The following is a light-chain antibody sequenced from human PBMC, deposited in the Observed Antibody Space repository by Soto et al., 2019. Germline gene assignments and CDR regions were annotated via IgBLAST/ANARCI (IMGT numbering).Light chain of an antibody. Sequence: DIVMTQSPDSLAVSLGEKATITCKSSQSIFYTSTARNHLAWYQQRPGQPPNLLIYWASTLESGVPDRFSGRQPQTDFTLTLSSLQAQEAAVYSCQQYFSVTVTFGGGTKLQMK. CDR2: WAS. CDR1: QSIFYTSTARNH. V-gene: IGKV4-1*01. CDR3: QQYFSVTVT. J-gene: IGKJ4*01.